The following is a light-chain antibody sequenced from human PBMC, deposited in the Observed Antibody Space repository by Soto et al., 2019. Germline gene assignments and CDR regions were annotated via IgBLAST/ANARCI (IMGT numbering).Light chain of an antibody. CDR3: SSYTSSSTLV. J-gene: IGLJ1*01. Sequence: QSALTQPPSASGSPGQSVTISCTGTKSDIGVYDFVSWYQHHPGKAPRLIIYEVVQRPSGVSNRFSGSKSGNTASLTISGLQAEDEADYYCSSYTSSSTLVFGTGTKVTVL. CDR2: EVV. CDR1: KSDIGVYDF. V-gene: IGLV2-14*01.